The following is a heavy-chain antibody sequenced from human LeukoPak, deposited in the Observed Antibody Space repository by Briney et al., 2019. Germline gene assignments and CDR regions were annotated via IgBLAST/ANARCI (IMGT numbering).Heavy chain of an antibody. J-gene: IGHJ4*02. CDR1: GGSISSSSYY. CDR2: IYYSGST. V-gene: IGHV4-39*01. D-gene: IGHD6-13*01. CDR3: ASIPKIAAAGTGFDY. Sequence: SETLSLTCTVSGGSISSSSYYWGWIRQPPGKGLEWIGSIYYSGSTYYNPSLKSRVTISVDTSKNQFSLKLSSETAADTAVYYSASIPKIAAAGTGFDYWGQGTLVTVSS.